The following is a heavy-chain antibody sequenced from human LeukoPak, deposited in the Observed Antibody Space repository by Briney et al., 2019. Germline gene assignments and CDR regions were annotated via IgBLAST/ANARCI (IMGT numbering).Heavy chain of an antibody. CDR2: ISTYNGNT. V-gene: IGHV1-18*01. D-gene: IGHD6-19*01. Sequence: ASVKVSCKASGYTFTNYDITWVRQAPGHGLEWMGWISTYNGNTNYAQNFQGRVTMTTDASTSTAYMELRSLRSDDTAVYYCARNEKYSSGWYEDWGQGTLVTVSS. CDR3: ARNEKYSSGWYED. CDR1: GYTFTNYD. J-gene: IGHJ4*02.